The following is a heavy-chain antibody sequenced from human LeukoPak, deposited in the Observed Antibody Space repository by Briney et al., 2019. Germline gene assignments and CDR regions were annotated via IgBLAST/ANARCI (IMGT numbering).Heavy chain of an antibody. Sequence: PSETLSLTCTVSGGSISSGGYYWSWIRQPPGKGLEWIGYIYHSGSTYYDPSLKSRVTISVDRSKNQFSLKLSSVTAADTAVYYCARATSYYAIGWGQGTLVTVSS. CDR3: ARATSYYAIG. J-gene: IGHJ4*02. V-gene: IGHV4-30-2*01. CDR2: IYHSGST. CDR1: GGSISSGGYY. D-gene: IGHD3-3*01.